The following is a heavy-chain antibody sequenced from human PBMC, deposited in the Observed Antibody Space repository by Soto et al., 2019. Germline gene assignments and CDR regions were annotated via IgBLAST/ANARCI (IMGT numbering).Heavy chain of an antibody. CDR1: GFTISGNY. CDR2: IYSGGST. V-gene: IGHV3-53*02. CDR3: ARNYYDSSGPFDY. J-gene: IGHJ4*02. Sequence: EVQLVETGGGLIQPGGSLRLSCAASGFTISGNYMSWVRQAPGKGLEWVSFIYSGGSTYYADSVKGRFTISRDNSENTLYLHMNSLRAEDTAVYYCARNYYDSSGPFDYWGQGTLVTVSS. D-gene: IGHD3-22*01.